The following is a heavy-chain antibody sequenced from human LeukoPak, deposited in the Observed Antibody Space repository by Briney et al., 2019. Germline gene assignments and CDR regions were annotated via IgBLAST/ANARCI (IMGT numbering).Heavy chain of an antibody. Sequence: SETLSLTCAVYGGSFSGYYWSWIRQPPGKGLEWIGEINHSGSTNYNPSLKSRVTKSVDTSKNQFSLKLSSVTAADTAVYYCARLRPLIAAAGNVFFDYWGQGTLVTVSS. CDR1: GGSFSGYY. J-gene: IGHJ4*02. CDR2: INHSGST. CDR3: ARLRPLIAAAGNVFFDY. D-gene: IGHD6-13*01. V-gene: IGHV4-34*01.